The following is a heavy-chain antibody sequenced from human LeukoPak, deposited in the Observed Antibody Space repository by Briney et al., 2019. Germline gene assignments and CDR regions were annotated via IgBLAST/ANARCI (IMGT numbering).Heavy chain of an antibody. V-gene: IGHV1-2*02. J-gene: IGHJ5*02. CDR2: INPNSGGT. Sequence: ASVKVSCKASGYTFTGYYMHWVRQAPGQGLEWMGWINPNSGGTNYAQKFQGRVTMTRDTSISTAYMELSRLRSGDTAVYYCARDRQHFKYNWFDPWGQGTLVTVSS. CDR1: GYTFTGYY. D-gene: IGHD6-13*01. CDR3: ARDRQHFKYNWFDP.